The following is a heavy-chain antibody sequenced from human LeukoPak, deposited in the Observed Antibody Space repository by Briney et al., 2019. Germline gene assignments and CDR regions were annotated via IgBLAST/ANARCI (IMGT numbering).Heavy chain of an antibody. CDR3: ARRYYDSSGYYYPYYYYYMDV. CDR2: IYYSGST. J-gene: IGHJ6*03. Sequence: PSETLSLTCTVSGGSISSSSYYWGWIRQPPGKGLEWIGSIYYSGSTYYNPSLKSRVTISVDTSKNQFSLKLSSVTAADTAVYYCARRYYDSSGYYYPYYYYYMDVWGKGTTVTVSS. D-gene: IGHD3-22*01. CDR1: GGSISSSSYY. V-gene: IGHV4-39*07.